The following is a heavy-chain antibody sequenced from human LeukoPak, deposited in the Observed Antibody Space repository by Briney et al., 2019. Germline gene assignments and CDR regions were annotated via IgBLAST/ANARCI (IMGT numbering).Heavy chain of an antibody. V-gene: IGHV1-18*01. CDR2: IRVKDGNT. CDR3: AKEGGGSIWYFDL. Sequence: ASVKISCKASGYTITSFAFSWVRQAPGQGLEWMGWIRVKDGNTNYPQKFQGRVTMTTDTSTSTAYMELRSLRFDDTAMYYCAKEGGGSIWYFDLWGRGTLVTVSS. CDR1: GYTITSFA. J-gene: IGHJ2*01. D-gene: IGHD6-25*01.